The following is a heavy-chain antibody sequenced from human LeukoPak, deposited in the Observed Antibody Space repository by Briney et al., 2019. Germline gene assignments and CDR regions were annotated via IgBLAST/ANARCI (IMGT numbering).Heavy chain of an antibody. Sequence: PGGSLRLSCAASGFTFSSYWMHWVRQAPGKGLVWVSRINSDGSSTSYADSVKGRFTISRDNAKNTLYLQMNSLRAEDTAVYYCARVGYSSGWTHRIYYYYIDVWGKGTTVTISS. V-gene: IGHV3-74*01. CDR1: GFTFSSYW. D-gene: IGHD6-19*01. CDR3: ARVGYSSGWTHRIYYYYIDV. CDR2: INSDGSST. J-gene: IGHJ6*03.